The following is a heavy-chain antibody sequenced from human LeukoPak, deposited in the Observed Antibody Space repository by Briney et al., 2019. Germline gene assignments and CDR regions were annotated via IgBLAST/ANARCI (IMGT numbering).Heavy chain of an antibody. CDR1: GGSISSSTYY. J-gene: IGHJ3*02. CDR2: IYYSGSS. D-gene: IGHD2-15*01. V-gene: IGHV4-39*01. Sequence: PSETLSPTCTVSGGSISSSTYYWGWIRQPPGKGLEWIGSIYYSGSSYYNPSLKSRVTISVDTSKNQFSLKLSSVTAADTAVYYCARVYCSGGSCYFPYAFDIWGQGTMVAVSS. CDR3: ARVYCSGGSCYFPYAFDI.